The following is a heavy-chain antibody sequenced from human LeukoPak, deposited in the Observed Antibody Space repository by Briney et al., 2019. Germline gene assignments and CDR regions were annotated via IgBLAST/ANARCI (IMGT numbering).Heavy chain of an antibody. CDR1: GYSFTSYW. V-gene: IGHV5-10-1*01. D-gene: IGHD3-22*01. J-gene: IGHJ4*02. Sequence: GESLKISCKGSGYSFTSYWISWVRPMPGKGLEWMGRIDPGDSYTNYSPSFQGHVTISADKSISTAYLQWSSLKASDTAMYYCATTPEGPYDSSGYYYDDYWGQGTLVTVSS. CDR3: ATTPEGPYDSSGYYYDDY. CDR2: IDPGDSYT.